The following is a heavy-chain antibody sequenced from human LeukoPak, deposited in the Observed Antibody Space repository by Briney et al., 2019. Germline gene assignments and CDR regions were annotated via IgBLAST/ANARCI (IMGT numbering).Heavy chain of an antibody. CDR1: GYTFTSYD. CDR2: MNPNSGNT. D-gene: IGHD3-22*01. V-gene: IGHV1-8*01. CDR3: AKSDRSRGAFDI. Sequence: GTSVKVSCKASGYTFTSYDINWVRQATGQGLEWMGWMNPNSGNTGYAQKFQGRVTMTRNTSISTAYMELSSLRSEDTAVYYCAKSDRSRGAFDIWGQGTMVTVSS. J-gene: IGHJ3*02.